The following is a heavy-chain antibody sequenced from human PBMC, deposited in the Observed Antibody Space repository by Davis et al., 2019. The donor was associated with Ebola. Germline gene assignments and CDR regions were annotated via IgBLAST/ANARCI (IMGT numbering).Heavy chain of an antibody. CDR3: ARGYSHASWLPPYYYGMDA. CDR1: GFTFSTYW. V-gene: IGHV3-7*01. CDR2: IKQDGSDK. J-gene: IGHJ6*04. Sequence: GESLKISCTASGFTFSTYWMNWVRQAPGKGLEWVANIKQDGSDKNSVDSVKGRFTISRDNAKNSLYLQMNSLRAEDTAVYYCARGYSHASWLPPYYYGMDAWGKGTTVTVSS. D-gene: IGHD5-18*01.